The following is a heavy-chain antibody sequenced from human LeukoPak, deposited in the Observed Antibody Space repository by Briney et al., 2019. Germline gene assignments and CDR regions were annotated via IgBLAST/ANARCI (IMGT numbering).Heavy chain of an antibody. CDR1: GFTFSSYS. J-gene: IGHJ6*02. CDR3: ARDLAGRLSGHYYYYGMDV. D-gene: IGHD6-19*01. Sequence: GGSLRLSCAASGFTFSSYSMNWVRQGPGRGLEWVSYISSTFGTIYYADSVKGRFTISRDNAKNSLYLQMNSLRDADTAVYYCARDLAGRLSGHYYYYGMDVWGQGTTVTVS. V-gene: IGHV3-48*02. CDR2: ISSTFGTI.